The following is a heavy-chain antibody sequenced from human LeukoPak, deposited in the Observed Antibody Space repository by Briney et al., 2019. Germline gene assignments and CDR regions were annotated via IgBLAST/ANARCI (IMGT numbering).Heavy chain of an antibody. J-gene: IGHJ4*02. CDR1: GGTFSSYA. V-gene: IGHV1-2*02. CDR3: ARDLVFFDYYDSSGYIPFDY. D-gene: IGHD3-22*01. Sequence: ASVKVSCKASGGTFSSYAISWVRQAPGQGLEWMGWINPNSGGTNYARKFQGRVTMTRDTSISTAYMELSRLRSDDTAVYYCARDLVFFDYYDSSGYIPFDYWGQGTLVTVSS. CDR2: INPNSGGT.